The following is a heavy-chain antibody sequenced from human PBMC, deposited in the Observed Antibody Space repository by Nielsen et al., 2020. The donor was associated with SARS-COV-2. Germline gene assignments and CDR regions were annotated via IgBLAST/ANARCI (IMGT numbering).Heavy chain of an antibody. CDR2: ISDTSSYI. J-gene: IGHJ6*03. Sequence: GESLKISCESSGFTFSRHSMTWVRQGPGKGLEYISTISDTSSYIYYADSVKGRFTISRDNAKNSLHLQMDSLRAEDTAIYYCAREGLDYYYMDVWGKGTTVTVSS. CDR1: GFTFSRHS. D-gene: IGHD3-10*01. CDR3: AREGLDYYYMDV. V-gene: IGHV3-21*01.